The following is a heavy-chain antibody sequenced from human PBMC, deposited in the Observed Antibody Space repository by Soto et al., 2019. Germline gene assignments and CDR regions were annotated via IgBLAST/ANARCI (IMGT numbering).Heavy chain of an antibody. D-gene: IGHD3-22*01. CDR2: IYYSGST. J-gene: IGHJ4*02. V-gene: IGHV4-59*01. CDR3: ARLRARRYYYDSSGIDY. Sequence: SETLSLTCTVSGGSINNYHWSWIRQPPEKGLEWIGYIYYSGSTNYNPSLKSRVTISVDTSKNQFSLKLSSVTAADTAVYYCARLRARRYYYDSSGIDYWGQGTLVTVSS. CDR1: GGSINNYH.